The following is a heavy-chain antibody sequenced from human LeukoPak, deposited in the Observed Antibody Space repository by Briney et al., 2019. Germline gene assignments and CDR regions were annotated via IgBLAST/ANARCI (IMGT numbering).Heavy chain of an antibody. CDR3: GKGYCSSASCSYYGLDV. D-gene: IGHD2-2*01. Sequence: GGSLRLSCAASGFTFSSYVMNWVRQAPGKGLEWVSVISGGGDTTYYADSVKGRFTISRDNSKNTLHLQMSSLRAEDTAVYYCGKGYCSSASCSYYGLDVWGQGTTVTVSS. CDR1: GFTFSSYV. J-gene: IGHJ6*02. CDR2: ISGGGDTT. V-gene: IGHV3-23*01.